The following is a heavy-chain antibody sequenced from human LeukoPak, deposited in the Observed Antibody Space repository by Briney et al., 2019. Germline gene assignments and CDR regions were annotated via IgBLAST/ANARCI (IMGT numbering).Heavy chain of an antibody. Sequence: PSEILSLTCTVSGDSISSNTYYWGWIRQPPGKGLEWIGEINHSGSTNYNPSLKSRITISINTSKNQFSLKLSSVTAADTAVYYCARDLSYYGSGKDFDYWGQGTLVTVSS. J-gene: IGHJ4*02. CDR1: GDSISSNTYY. V-gene: IGHV4-39*07. CDR2: INHSGST. D-gene: IGHD3-10*01. CDR3: ARDLSYYGSGKDFDY.